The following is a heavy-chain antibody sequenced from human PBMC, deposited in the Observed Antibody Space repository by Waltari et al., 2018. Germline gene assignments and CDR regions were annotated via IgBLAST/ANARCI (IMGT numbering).Heavy chain of an antibody. J-gene: IGHJ4*02. D-gene: IGHD3-3*01. Sequence: QVQLVQSGAEVKKPGASVKVSCKASGYTFTSYAMHWWRQAPGQRLEWMGWINAGNGNTKYSQEFQGRVTITRDTSASTAYMELSSLRSEDMAVYYCARVKTGGHDFWSGYLDYWGQGTLVTVSS. CDR2: INAGNGNT. CDR3: ARVKTGGHDFWSGYLDY. V-gene: IGHV1-3*03. CDR1: GYTFTSYA.